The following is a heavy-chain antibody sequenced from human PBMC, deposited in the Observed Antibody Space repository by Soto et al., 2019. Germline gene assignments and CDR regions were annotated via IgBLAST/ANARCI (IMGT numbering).Heavy chain of an antibody. CDR2: ISAYNGNT. V-gene: IGHV1-18*01. CDR1: GYTFTSYG. CDR3: ASEYSSGWYKSDAFDI. D-gene: IGHD6-19*01. J-gene: IGHJ3*02. Sequence: GASVKVSCKASGYTFTSYGISWVRQAPGQGLEWMGWISAYNGNTNYAQKLQGRVTMTTDTSTSTAYMELRSLGSDDTAVYYCASEYSSGWYKSDAFDIWGQGTMVTVSS.